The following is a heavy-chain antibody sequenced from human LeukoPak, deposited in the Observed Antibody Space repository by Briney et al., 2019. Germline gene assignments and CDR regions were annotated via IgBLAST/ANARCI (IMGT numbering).Heavy chain of an antibody. D-gene: IGHD2-15*01. V-gene: IGHV3-48*01. Sequence: GGSLRLSCAASGFTFSSYSMNWVRQAPGKGLEWVSYISSSSSTIYYADSVKGRFTISRDNAKNSLYLQMNSLRAEDTAVYYCARDSKLYCSDSKCHWGFDLWGQGTVVTVSS. J-gene: IGHJ3*01. CDR1: GFTFSSYS. CDR3: ARDSKLYCSDSKCHWGFDL. CDR2: ISSSSSTI.